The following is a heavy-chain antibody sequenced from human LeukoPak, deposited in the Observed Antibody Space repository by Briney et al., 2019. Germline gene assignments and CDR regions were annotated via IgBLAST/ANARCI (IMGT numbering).Heavy chain of an antibody. J-gene: IGHJ4*02. D-gene: IGHD6-13*01. CDR2: IHSDGSK. CDR1: GFPVRSNY. V-gene: IGHV3-53*01. CDR3: AKESAQATAGEYYFDN. Sequence: GVSLRLSGAASGFPVRSNYMTWVRQAPRKGLEWVTTIHSDGSKYYVDSVKGRFIISRDISQNTVYLEMNSLRAEDAAIYYCAKESAQATAGEYYFDNWGQGTLVTVSS.